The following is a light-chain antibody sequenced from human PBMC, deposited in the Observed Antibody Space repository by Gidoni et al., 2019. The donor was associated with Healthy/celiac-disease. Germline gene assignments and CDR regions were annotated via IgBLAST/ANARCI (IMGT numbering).Light chain of an antibody. Sequence: EIVLTQSPATLSLSPGERATLSCRASQSVSSYLAWYQQKPGQAPRLLIYDASNRATGIPARFSGSGSGTDFTLTISRLEPEDFAVYYCQQHSTLITFGQGTRLEIK. CDR2: DAS. CDR1: QSVSSY. J-gene: IGKJ5*01. V-gene: IGKV3-11*01. CDR3: QQHSTLIT.